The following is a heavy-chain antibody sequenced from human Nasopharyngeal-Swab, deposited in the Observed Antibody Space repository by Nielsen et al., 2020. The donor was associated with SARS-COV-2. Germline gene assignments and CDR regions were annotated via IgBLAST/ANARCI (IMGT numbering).Heavy chain of an antibody. CDR2: INTNTGNP. Sequence: ASVKVSCKASGYTFTGYYMHWVRQAPGQGLEWMGWINTNTGNPTYAQGFTGRFVFSLDTSVSTAYLQISSLKAEDTAVYYCARDGLSLQYSSGWYGWFDPWGQGTLVTVSS. CDR3: ARDGLSLQYSSGWYGWFDP. J-gene: IGHJ5*02. D-gene: IGHD6-19*01. CDR1: GYTFTGYY. V-gene: IGHV7-4-1*02.